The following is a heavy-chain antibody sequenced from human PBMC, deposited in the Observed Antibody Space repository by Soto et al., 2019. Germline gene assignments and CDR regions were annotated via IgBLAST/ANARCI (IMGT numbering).Heavy chain of an antibody. CDR2: IIPIFGTA. J-gene: IGHJ4*02. CDR1: GGTFSSYA. CDR3: ARDRIYSSSSSFDY. D-gene: IGHD6-6*01. Sequence: ASVKVSCKASGGTFSSYAISWVRQAPGQGLEWMGGIIPIFGTANYAQKFQGRVTITADESTSTACMELSSLRSEDTAVYYCARDRIYSSSSSFDYWGQGTLVTVSS. V-gene: IGHV1-69*13.